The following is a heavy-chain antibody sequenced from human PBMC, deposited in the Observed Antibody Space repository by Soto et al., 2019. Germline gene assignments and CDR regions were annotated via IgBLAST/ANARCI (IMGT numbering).Heavy chain of an antibody. CDR1: GFSLSTSGMC. J-gene: IGHJ6*02. Sequence: SGPTLVNPTQTLTLTCTFSGFSLSTSGMCVSWIRQPPGKALEWLALIDWDDDKYYSTSLKTRLTISKDTSKNQVVLTMTNMDPVDTATYYCARIRGSSWYRNYYYGMDVWGQGTTVTV. D-gene: IGHD6-13*01. CDR2: IDWDDDK. CDR3: ARIRGSSWYRNYYYGMDV. V-gene: IGHV2-70*01.